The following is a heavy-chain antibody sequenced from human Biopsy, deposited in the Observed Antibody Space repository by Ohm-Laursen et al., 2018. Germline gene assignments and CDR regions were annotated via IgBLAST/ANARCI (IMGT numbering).Heavy chain of an antibody. J-gene: IGHJ4*02. CDR2: IVVGGGNT. CDR3: ASRPNCSGDCSSGFDY. V-gene: IGHV1-58*02. Sequence: SVKVSCKASGFTFNRSAMQWVRQARGQRLEWIGWIVVGGGNTNYAQKFQERVTITRDMSTSTAYMGLSSLRSEDTAVYYCASRPNCSGDCSSGFDYWGQGTLVTVSS. D-gene: IGHD2-21*02. CDR1: GFTFNRSA.